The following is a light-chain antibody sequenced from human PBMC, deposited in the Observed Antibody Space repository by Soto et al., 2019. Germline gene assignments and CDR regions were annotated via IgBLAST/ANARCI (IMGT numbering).Light chain of an antibody. CDR3: QQYTNWPPWT. Sequence: MVMTQSAATLSVYPGERATHSCRASLSVSSNLAWYQQKPGQAPRLLIYGASTRATGIPARFSGSGSGTEFTLTISRLQSEDFAVYYCQQYTNWPPWTFGQGTKVDI. V-gene: IGKV3-15*01. CDR2: GAS. CDR1: LSVSSN. J-gene: IGKJ1*01.